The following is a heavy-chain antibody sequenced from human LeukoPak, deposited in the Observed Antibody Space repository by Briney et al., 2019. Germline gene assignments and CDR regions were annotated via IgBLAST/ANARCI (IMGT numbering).Heavy chain of an antibody. J-gene: IGHJ6*03. CDR3: ARSSEGRYYYDSSGYTYFYYYMDV. D-gene: IGHD3-22*01. Sequence: SETLSLTCTVSGGSISSYYWSWIRQPPGKGLEWIGYIYYSGSTNYNPSLKSRVTISADTSKNQFSLKLCSVTAADTAVYYCARSSEGRYYYDSSGYTYFYYYMDVWGKGTTVTISS. V-gene: IGHV4-59*01. CDR2: IYYSGST. CDR1: GGSISSYY.